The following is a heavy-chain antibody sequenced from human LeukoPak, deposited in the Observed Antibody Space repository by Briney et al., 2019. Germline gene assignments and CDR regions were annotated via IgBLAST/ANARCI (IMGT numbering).Heavy chain of an antibody. D-gene: IGHD2-15*01. CDR2: INTNTGNP. CDR3: ARSRRVVVPSTLNSADDYYYYMDV. J-gene: IGHJ6*03. Sequence: ASVKVSCKASGYNFNSYGMNWVRQAPGQGLEWMGWINTNTGNPTYAQGFTGRFVFSFDTSVNTAHLQITSLNIEDTAIYYCARSRRVVVPSTLNSADDYYYYMDVWGKGTTVTVSS. CDR1: GYNFNSYG. V-gene: IGHV7-4-1*02.